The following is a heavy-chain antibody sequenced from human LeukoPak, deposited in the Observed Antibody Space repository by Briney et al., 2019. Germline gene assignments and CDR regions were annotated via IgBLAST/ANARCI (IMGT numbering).Heavy chain of an antibody. CDR1: GFTVSSNY. CDR3: ARDPGYYDSSGYYYFDY. J-gene: IGHJ4*02. Sequence: GGSLRLSCAASGFTVSSNYMSWVRQAPGKGLEWVSVIYSGGSTYYADSVKGRFTISRDNSKNTLYLQMNSLRAEDTAVYYCARDPGYYDSSGYYYFDYWGQGTLVTVSS. D-gene: IGHD3-22*01. CDR2: IYSGGST. V-gene: IGHV3-53*01.